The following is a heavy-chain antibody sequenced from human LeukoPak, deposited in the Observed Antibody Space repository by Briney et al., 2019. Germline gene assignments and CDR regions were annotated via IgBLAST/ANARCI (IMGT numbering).Heavy chain of an antibody. V-gene: IGHV1-2*02. CDR3: ATSSGWKSNIDY. J-gene: IGHJ4*02. CDR2: INPNSGGT. Sequence: GASVKVSCKASGYTFTGYYMHWVRQAPGQGLEWMGWINPNSGGTNYAQKFQGRVTMTRDTSISTAYMELSRLRSDDTAVFYYATSSGWKSNIDYWGQGTLVTVSS. CDR1: GYTFTGYY. D-gene: IGHD6-19*01.